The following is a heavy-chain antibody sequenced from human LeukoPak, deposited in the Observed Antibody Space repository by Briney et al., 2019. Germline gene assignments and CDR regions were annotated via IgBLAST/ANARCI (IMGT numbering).Heavy chain of an antibody. J-gene: IGHJ5*02. CDR1: GGSFSGYY. CDR2: INHSGST. D-gene: IGHD3-10*01. Sequence: SETLSLTCAVYGGSFSGYYWSWIRQPPGKGLEWIGEINHSGSTNYNPSLKSRVTISVDTSKIQFSLKLSSVTAADTAVYYCARHYPNWFDPWGQGTLVTVSS. CDR3: ARHYPNWFDP. V-gene: IGHV4-34*01.